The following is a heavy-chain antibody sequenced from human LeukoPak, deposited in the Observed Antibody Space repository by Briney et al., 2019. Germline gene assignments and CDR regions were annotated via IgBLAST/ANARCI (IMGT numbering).Heavy chain of an antibody. CDR1: GFTFSSYS. Sequence: GGPLRLSCAASGFTFSSYSMNWVRQAPGKGLEWVSSISSSSGYIYYADSVKGRFTISRDNAKNSLFLQMNSLRAEDTAVYYCARFAHAYYYGMDVWGQGTTVTVSS. CDR2: ISSSSGYI. J-gene: IGHJ6*02. V-gene: IGHV3-21*01. CDR3: ARFAHAYYYGMDV.